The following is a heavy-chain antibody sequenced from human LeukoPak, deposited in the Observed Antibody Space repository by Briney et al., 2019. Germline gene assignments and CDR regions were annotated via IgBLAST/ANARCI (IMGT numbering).Heavy chain of an antibody. CDR1: GGSISSYY. V-gene: IGHV4-39*01. D-gene: IGHD6-19*01. CDR2: IYYSGST. Sequence: SETLSLTCTVSGGSISSYYWGWIRQPPGKGLEWIGSIYYSGSTYYNPSLKSRVTISVDTSKNQFSLKLSSVTAADTAVYYCARHPGIAVAGIGAGRDGYYYYMDVWGKGTTVTVSS. CDR3: ARHPGIAVAGIGAGRDGYYYYMDV. J-gene: IGHJ6*03.